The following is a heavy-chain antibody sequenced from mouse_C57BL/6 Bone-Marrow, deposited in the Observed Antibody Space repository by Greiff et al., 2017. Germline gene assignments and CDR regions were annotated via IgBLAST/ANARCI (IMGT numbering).Heavy chain of an antibody. CDR1: GYTFTSYW. J-gene: IGHJ1*03. CDR3: AREKLAPLVQYFDV. CDR2: IHPNSGST. V-gene: IGHV1-64*01. Sequence: QVQLQQPGAELVKPGASVKLSCKASGYTFTSYWMHWVKQRPGQGLEWIGMIHPNSGSTNYNEKFKSKDTLTVDKSSSTAYMQLSSLTSEDSAVYYCAREKLAPLVQYFDVWGTGTTVTVSS. D-gene: IGHD4-1*01.